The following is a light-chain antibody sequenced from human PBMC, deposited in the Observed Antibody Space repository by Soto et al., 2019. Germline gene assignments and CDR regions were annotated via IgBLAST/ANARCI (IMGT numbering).Light chain of an antibody. CDR1: SPNIGTNS. V-gene: IGLV1-44*01. Sequence: QSVLTQPPSASGTPGQRVTISCSGSSPNIGTNSVNWYQHLPGTAPKLLIYNNNQRPSGVPDRFSGSKSDTSASLAIGGLQPEDEADYYCAAWDDGLTGRFVFGTGTKVTVL. CDR3: AAWDDGLTGRFV. J-gene: IGLJ1*01. CDR2: NNN.